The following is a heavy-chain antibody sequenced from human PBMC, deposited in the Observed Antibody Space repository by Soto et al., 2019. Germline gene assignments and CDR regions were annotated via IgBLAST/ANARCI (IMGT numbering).Heavy chain of an antibody. CDR3: ARHNKTVTSSEYFDQ. CDR2: IPPGDSET. Sequence: PGEFLKSSCSASGYRFTSYCLGRVRQKPGKGLELMGIIPPGDSETRYSPSFQGQVTISVEKSTSTAYLQWSSLKASDTAMYYCARHNKTVTSSEYFDQWGQGTLVTVSS. J-gene: IGHJ4*02. CDR1: GYRFTSYC. D-gene: IGHD4-17*01. V-gene: IGHV5-51*01.